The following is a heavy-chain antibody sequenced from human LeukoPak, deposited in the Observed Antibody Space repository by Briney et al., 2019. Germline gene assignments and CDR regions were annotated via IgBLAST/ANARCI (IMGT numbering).Heavy chain of an antibody. CDR3: AKEESFHDKVFDY. Sequence: GGSLRLSCAASGFTFSSYAMSWVRQAPGKGLEWVSSINWDSGNKRYADSVKGRFTISRDNAKNSLYLQMNSLRPEDTAFYYCAKEESFHDKVFDYWGQGTLVTVSS. CDR2: INWDSGNK. CDR1: GFTFSSYA. J-gene: IGHJ4*02. D-gene: IGHD3-9*01. V-gene: IGHV3-9*01.